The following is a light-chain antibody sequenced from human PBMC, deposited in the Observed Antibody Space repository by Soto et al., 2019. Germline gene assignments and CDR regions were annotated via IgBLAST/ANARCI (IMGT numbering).Light chain of an antibody. CDR1: SMDVGGYSS. V-gene: IGLV2-8*01. J-gene: IGLJ2*01. Sequence: QSALTQPPSASGSPGQSVTISCTGTSMDVGGYSSVSWYQQHPGKAPKLMIYEVNKRPSGVPDRFSGSKSGNTASLTVSGLQAEDEGDYYCSSYAGSSNFVVFGGGTKLTVL. CDR2: EVN. CDR3: SSYAGSSNFVV.